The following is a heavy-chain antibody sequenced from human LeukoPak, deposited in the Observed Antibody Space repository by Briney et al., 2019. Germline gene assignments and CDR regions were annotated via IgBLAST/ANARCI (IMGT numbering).Heavy chain of an antibody. J-gene: IGHJ4*02. CDR1: GDSVSSNSAA. Sequence: SQTPSLTCAISGDSVSSNSAAWNWIRQSPSRGLEWLGRTYYRSKWSTDYAVSVKSRITVNPDTSKNQFSLQLDSVTPEDTAVYYCARLENWAFDFWGQGTLITVSS. CDR2: TYYRSKWST. V-gene: IGHV6-1*01. CDR3: ARLENWAFDF. D-gene: IGHD7-27*01.